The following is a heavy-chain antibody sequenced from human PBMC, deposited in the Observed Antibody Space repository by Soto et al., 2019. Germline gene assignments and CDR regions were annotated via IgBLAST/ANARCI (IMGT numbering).Heavy chain of an antibody. J-gene: IGHJ3*02. V-gene: IGHV4-31*03. Sequence: QVQLQESGPGLVKPSQTLSLTCTVSGGSISSGGYYWSWIRQHPGKGLEWIGYIYYSGSTYYNPSLKSRVIISVDTSKNQFSLKLSSGTAADTAVYYCARDLRVEYFGASDAFDIWGQGTMVTVSS. D-gene: IGHD3-10*01. CDR3: ARDLRVEYFGASDAFDI. CDR2: IYYSGST. CDR1: GGSISSGGYY.